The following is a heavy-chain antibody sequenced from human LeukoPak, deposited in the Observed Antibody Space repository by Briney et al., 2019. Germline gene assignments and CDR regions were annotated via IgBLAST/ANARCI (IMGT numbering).Heavy chain of an antibody. CDR3: AKVATYYYGSGSFFDY. V-gene: IGHV3-23*01. Sequence: GGSLRLSCAVSGFTFSSYAMSCVRQAPGRGLEWVSAISGSGGSTYYADSVKGRFTISGDNSKNTLYLQMNSVRAEDTAVYYCAKVATYYYGSGSFFDYWGQGTLVTVSS. J-gene: IGHJ4*02. CDR1: GFTFSSYA. CDR2: ISGSGGST. D-gene: IGHD3-10*01.